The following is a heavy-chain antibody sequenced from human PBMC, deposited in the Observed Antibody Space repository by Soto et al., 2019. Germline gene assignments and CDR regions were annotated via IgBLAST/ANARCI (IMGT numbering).Heavy chain of an antibody. J-gene: IGHJ6*02. V-gene: IGHV1-2*04. CDR1: GYTFTGYY. Sequence: GASVKVSCKASGYTFTGYYMHWVRQAPGQGLEWMGWINPNSGGTNYAQKFQGWVTMTRDTSISTAYMELSRLRSDDTAVYYCARDERLRPRTLQNYYGSGSYRGYYYYYGMDIWGQGTTVTVSS. D-gene: IGHD3-10*01. CDR2: INPNSGGT. CDR3: ARDERLRPRTLQNYYGSGSYRGYYYYYGMDI.